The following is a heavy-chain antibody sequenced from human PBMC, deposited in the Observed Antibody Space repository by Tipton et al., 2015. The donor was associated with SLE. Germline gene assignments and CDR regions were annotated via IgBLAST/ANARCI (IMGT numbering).Heavy chain of an antibody. J-gene: IGHJ6*02. CDR3: ARAPTISVAGTTDPFGMDV. V-gene: IGHV3-74*01. CDR2: LSTDGSVT. D-gene: IGHD6-19*01. CDR1: GFTFHNYW. Sequence: SLRLSCAASGFTFHNYWMPWFRQAPGKGLVWVSRLSTDGSVTTYADSVKGRLTISRENAKNTLYLQMRSLRVEDTGIYYCARAPTISVAGTTDPFGMDVWGPGTRVTVSS.